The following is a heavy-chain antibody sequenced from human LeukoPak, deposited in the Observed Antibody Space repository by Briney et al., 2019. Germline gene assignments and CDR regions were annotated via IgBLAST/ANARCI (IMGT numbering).Heavy chain of an antibody. CDR1: GGTFSSYT. J-gene: IGHJ4*02. V-gene: IGHV1-69*02. CDR2: IIPILGIA. Sequence: ASVKVSCKASGGTFSSYTISWVRQAPGQGLEWMGRIIPILGIANYAQKFQGRVTITADKSTSTAYMELSSLRSEDTTVYYCARGYTAMVTRIEYWGQGTLVTVSS. D-gene: IGHD5-18*01. CDR3: ARGYTAMVTRIEY.